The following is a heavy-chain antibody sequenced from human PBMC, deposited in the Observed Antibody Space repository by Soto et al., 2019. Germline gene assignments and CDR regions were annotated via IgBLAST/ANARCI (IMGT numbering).Heavy chain of an antibody. V-gene: IGHV3-23*01. Sequence: GGSLRLSCAASGFTFSSYAMSWVRQAPGKGLEWVSAISGSGGSTYYADSVKGRFTISRDNSKNTLYLQMNSLRAEDTAVYYCAKDLYDPEEIVATIEGGDFDYWGQGTLVTVSS. CDR2: ISGSGGST. J-gene: IGHJ4*02. CDR3: AKDLYDPEEIVATIEGGDFDY. CDR1: GFTFSSYA. D-gene: IGHD5-12*01.